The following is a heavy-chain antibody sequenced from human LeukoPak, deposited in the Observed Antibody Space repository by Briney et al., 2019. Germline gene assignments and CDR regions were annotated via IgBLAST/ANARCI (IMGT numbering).Heavy chain of an antibody. J-gene: IGHJ4*02. CDR3: ARLGTYWSNYYFEY. CDR1: GYSFTTYW. V-gene: IGHV5-51*01. CDR2: IYPGDSDT. Sequence: GESLKISCQGSGYSFTTYWIGWVRQMPGKGLECMGIIYPGDSDTRYSPSFQGQVTISADKSINTAYLQWSSLQASDTAMYYCARLGTYWSNYYFEYWGQGTLVTVSS. D-gene: IGHD3-10*01.